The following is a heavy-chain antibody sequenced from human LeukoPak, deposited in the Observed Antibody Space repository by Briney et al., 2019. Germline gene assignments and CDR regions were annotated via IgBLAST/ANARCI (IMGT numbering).Heavy chain of an antibody. CDR3: AKLAYAYYYDSSGIDY. V-gene: IGHV3-23*01. Sequence: GGSLRLSCAASGFTFSSYGMSWVRQAPGKGLEWVSAISGSGGSTYYADSVKGRFTISRDNSKNTLYLQMNSLRAEDTAVYYCAKLAYAYYYDSSGIDYWGQGTLVTVSS. J-gene: IGHJ4*02. CDR1: GFTFSSYG. D-gene: IGHD3-22*01. CDR2: ISGSGGST.